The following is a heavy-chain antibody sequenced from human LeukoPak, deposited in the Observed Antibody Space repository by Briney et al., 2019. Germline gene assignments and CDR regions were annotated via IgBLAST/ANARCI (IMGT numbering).Heavy chain of an antibody. CDR3: ARMREIAATGISGGDY. CDR2: IHHSGST. J-gene: IGHJ4*02. V-gene: IGHV4-34*01. Sequence: SETLSLTCAVYGGSFSGFYWSWIRQPPGKGLEWIGEIHHSGSTNYNPSLKSRVTISVGTSKNQFSLKLSSVTAADTAVYYCARMREIAATGISGGDYWGQGTLVTVSS. CDR1: GGSFSGFY. D-gene: IGHD6-13*01.